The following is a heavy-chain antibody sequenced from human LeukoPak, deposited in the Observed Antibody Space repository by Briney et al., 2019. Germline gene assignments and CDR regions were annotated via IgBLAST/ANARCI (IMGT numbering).Heavy chain of an antibody. V-gene: IGHV4-34*01. CDR3: AREGTMKAFD. D-gene: IGHD3-10*01. CDR1: GGSFSAYY. J-gene: IGHJ4*02. Sequence: SETLSLTCAVYGGSFSAYYWSWIRQPPGKGLEWIGEINHSGSTNYNPSLKSRVTISVDTSKNQFSLKLSSVTAADTAVYYCAREGTMKAFDWGQGTLVTVSS. CDR2: INHSGST.